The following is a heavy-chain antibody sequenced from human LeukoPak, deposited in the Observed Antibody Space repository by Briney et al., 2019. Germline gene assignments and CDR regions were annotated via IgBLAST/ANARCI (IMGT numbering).Heavy chain of an antibody. CDR3: ARRARGYCSSTSCYNLEYFQH. CDR1: GDSISSSSYY. Sequence: PAETLSLTCTVSGDSISSSSYYWGRIRQPPGKGLEWIGSTYYSGSTYYNPSLKSRVNISVDACKNQFSLKLSSVTAADTAVYYCARRARGYCSSTSCYNLEYFQHWGQGTLGSVSS. CDR2: TYYSGST. J-gene: IGHJ1*01. D-gene: IGHD2-2*02. V-gene: IGHV4-39*01.